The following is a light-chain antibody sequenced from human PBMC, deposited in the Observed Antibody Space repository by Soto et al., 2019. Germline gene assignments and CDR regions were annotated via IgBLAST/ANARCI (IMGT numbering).Light chain of an antibody. CDR2: GAS. CDR3: QQYDQWWT. CDR1: QSINTN. Sequence: EIVMPQSPATLSVSPGERSTFSCGASQSINTNLAWFQLKPGQAPRLLIYGASIRAAGIPARFSGSGSGTEFSLTISSLQSEDFGVFFCQQYDQWWTFGQGTKVDIK. V-gene: IGKV3-15*01. J-gene: IGKJ1*01.